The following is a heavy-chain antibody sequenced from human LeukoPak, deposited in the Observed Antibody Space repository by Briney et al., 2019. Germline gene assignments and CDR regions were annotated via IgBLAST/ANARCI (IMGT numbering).Heavy chain of an antibody. J-gene: IGHJ4*02. CDR2: ISWNSGSI. Sequence: PGGSLRLSCAGSGFTFSNYWMHWVRQAPGKGLEWVSGISWNSGSIGYADSVKGRFTISRDNAKNSLYLQMNSLRAEDMALYYCAKSNTIAAAEPGEGDYFDYWGQGTLVTVSS. CDR1: GFTFSNYW. CDR3: AKSNTIAAAEPGEGDYFDY. V-gene: IGHV3-9*03. D-gene: IGHD6-13*01.